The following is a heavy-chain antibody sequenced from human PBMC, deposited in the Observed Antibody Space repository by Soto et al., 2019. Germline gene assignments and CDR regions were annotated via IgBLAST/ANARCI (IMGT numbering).Heavy chain of an antibody. CDR2: LSYDGNNK. CDR1: GFTFSSYV. Sequence: QVQLVESGGGVVQPGTSLRLSCGASGFTFSSYVMHWVRQAPGKGLEWVAVLSYDGNNKYYADSVKGRFTISRDNSKNTVYLKMNSLRADDTAVYYCARDHGGGSHSLDYWGQGTLVTVSS. J-gene: IGHJ4*02. CDR3: ARDHGGGSHSLDY. V-gene: IGHV3-30-3*01. D-gene: IGHD1-26*01.